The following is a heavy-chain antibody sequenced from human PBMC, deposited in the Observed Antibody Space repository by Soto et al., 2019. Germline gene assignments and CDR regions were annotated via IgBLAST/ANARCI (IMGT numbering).Heavy chain of an antibody. J-gene: IGHJ3*02. V-gene: IGHV1-18*01. CDR2: ISAYNGNT. CDR1: GYTFSSYG. Sequence: QVQLVQSGAEVKKPGASVKVSCKASGYTFSSYGISWVRQAPGQGLEWMGWISAYNGNTNYVQKLQGRVTMTTDTSTSTAYMELRSLRSDDTAVYYCARDPVHTIFGVVIIGNAFDIWGQGTMVTVSS. CDR3: ARDPVHTIFGVVIIGNAFDI. D-gene: IGHD3-3*01.